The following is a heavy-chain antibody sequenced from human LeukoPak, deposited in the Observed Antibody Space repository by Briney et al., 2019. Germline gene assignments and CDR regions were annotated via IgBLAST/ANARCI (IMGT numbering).Heavy chain of an antibody. CDR2: IKQDGGER. CDR1: GFTFSTYW. D-gene: IGHD2-15*01. V-gene: IGHV3-7*01. CDR3: ARDQWWSDY. Sequence: PGGSLRLSCAASGFTFSTYWMTWVRQAPGKGLEWVANIKQDGGERHYVDSIKGRFTISRDNAKKTLYLQMNSLRAEDTAVYYCARDQWWSDYWGQGTLVTVSS. J-gene: IGHJ4*02.